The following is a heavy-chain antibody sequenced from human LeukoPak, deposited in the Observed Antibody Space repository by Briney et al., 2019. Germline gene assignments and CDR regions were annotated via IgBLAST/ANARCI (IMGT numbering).Heavy chain of an antibody. CDR1: GYTFTSYY. CDR3: ARGRTRITIFGVVTPFDY. CDR2: INPSGGST. Sequence: ASVKVSCKASGYTFTSYYMHWVRQAPGQGLEWMGIINPSGGSTSYAQKFQGRVTMTRDTSTSTVYMELSSLRSEDTAVYYCARGRTRITIFGVVTPFDYWGQGTLVTDSS. D-gene: IGHD3-3*01. V-gene: IGHV1-46*01. J-gene: IGHJ4*02.